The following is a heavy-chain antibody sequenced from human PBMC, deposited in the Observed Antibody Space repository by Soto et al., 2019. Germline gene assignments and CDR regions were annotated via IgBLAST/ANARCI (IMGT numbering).Heavy chain of an antibody. CDR3: ARVYPSDTRYGYVGNNWFDP. CDR2: TNPYNGNT. Sequence: ASVKVSCKASGYTFTSYGISWVRQAPGQGLEWMGWTNPYNGNTNYAQKLQGRVTMTTDTSTSTAYMELSNLRSEDTAVYYCARVYPSDTRYGYVGNNWFDPWGQGTLVTVSS. CDR1: GYTFTSYG. J-gene: IGHJ5*02. D-gene: IGHD5-18*01. V-gene: IGHV1-18*01.